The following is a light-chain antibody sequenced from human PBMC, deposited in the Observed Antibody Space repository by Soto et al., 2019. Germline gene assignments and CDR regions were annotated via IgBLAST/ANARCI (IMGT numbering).Light chain of an antibody. J-gene: IGKJ1*01. CDR3: QQYNTYPRP. CDR1: QSISTS. CDR2: KAS. V-gene: IGKV1-5*03. Sequence: DIQMTQSPSTLSASVGDRVTVTCRASQSISTSLAWYQQKPGKAPKLLIYKASNLESGVPSRFSGSGSGTEFTLTISSLQPDDFATYYCQQYNTYPRPFGQGTKVDIK.